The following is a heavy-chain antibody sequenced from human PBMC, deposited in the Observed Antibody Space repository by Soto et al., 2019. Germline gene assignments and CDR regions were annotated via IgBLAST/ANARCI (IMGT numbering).Heavy chain of an antibody. J-gene: IGHJ6*02. D-gene: IGHD3-16*01. CDR1: GFTFSNYA. Sequence: EVQLLEAGGGLVQPGGSLRLSCAASGFTFSNYAMTWVRQAPGKGLEWVSTITGSGGRTFYADSVKGRFTFSRDNSKNTLYMQMNILRPEDTAVYYCAKKRGTIVDYYYGVYVWGQGTTVTVSS. V-gene: IGHV3-23*01. CDR2: ITGSGGRT. CDR3: AKKRGTIVDYYYGVYV.